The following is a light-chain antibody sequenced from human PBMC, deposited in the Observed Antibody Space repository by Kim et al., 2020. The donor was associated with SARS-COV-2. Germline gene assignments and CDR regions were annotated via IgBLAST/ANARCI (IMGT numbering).Light chain of an antibody. Sequence: SPGESATLSCRASQSVGDTYLAWYQQKPGQAPRLLIYGASSRATGIPDRFSGSGSGTDFTLTISRVEPEDFAVYYCLQYVSSPQTFGHGTKVDIK. CDR1: QSVGDTY. CDR3: LQYVSSPQT. CDR2: GAS. V-gene: IGKV3-20*01. J-gene: IGKJ1*01.